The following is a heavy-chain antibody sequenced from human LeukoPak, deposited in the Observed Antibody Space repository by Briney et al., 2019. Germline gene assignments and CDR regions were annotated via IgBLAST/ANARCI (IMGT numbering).Heavy chain of an antibody. CDR1: GYTFTSYG. Sequence: ASVKVSCKASGYTFTSYGISWVRQAPGQGLEWMGWISAYNGNTNYAQKLQGRVTMTTDTSTSTAYMELRSLRSDDTAVYYCARMGGLYGSGSYYTTAHDYWGQGTLVTVSS. CDR3: ARMGGLYGSGSYYTTAHDY. D-gene: IGHD3-10*01. V-gene: IGHV1-18*01. J-gene: IGHJ4*02. CDR2: ISAYNGNT.